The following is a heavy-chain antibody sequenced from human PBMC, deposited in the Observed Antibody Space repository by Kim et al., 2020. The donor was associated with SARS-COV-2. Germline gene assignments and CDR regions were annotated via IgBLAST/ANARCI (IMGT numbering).Heavy chain of an antibody. D-gene: IGHD6-13*01. Sequence: SETLSLTCTVSGGSISSYYWSWIRQPPGKGLEWIGYIYYSGSTNYNPSLKSRVTISVDTSKNQFSLKLSSVTAADTAVYYCARLMYSSYYGMDVWGQGTTVTVSS. CDR2: IYYSGST. CDR3: ARLMYSSYYGMDV. V-gene: IGHV4-59*08. CDR1: GGSISSYY. J-gene: IGHJ6*02.